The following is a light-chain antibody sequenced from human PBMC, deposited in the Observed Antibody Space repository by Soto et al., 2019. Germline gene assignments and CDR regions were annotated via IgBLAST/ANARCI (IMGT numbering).Light chain of an antibody. CDR2: GAS. CDR3: QQYGSSPDT. V-gene: IGKV3-20*01. Sequence: EIVLTQSPGTLSLSPGERATLSCRASQSVSSSYLAWYQQKPGQAPRLLIYGASSRATGIPDRFSGSGSGTGFTLTISRLEPEDFAVYYCQQYGSSPDTFGQGTKVDIK. CDR1: QSVSSSY. J-gene: IGKJ1*01.